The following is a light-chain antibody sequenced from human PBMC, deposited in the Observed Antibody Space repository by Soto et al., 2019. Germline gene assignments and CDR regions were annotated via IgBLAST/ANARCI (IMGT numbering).Light chain of an antibody. J-gene: IGLJ1*01. CDR3: QSYDSSLSGYV. V-gene: IGLV1-40*01. CDR1: SSNIGAGYD. CDR2: GNS. Sequence: GAPGQRVTISCTGSSSNIGAGYDVHWYQQLPGTAPKLLIYGNSNRPSGVPDRFSGSKSGTSASLAITGLQAEDEADYYCQSYDSSLSGYVFGTGTNVTVL.